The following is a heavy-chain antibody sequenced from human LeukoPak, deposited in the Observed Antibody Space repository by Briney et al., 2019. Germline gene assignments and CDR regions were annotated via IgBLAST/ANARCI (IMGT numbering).Heavy chain of an antibody. CDR3: AKEVNYGDYFDY. J-gene: IGHJ4*02. CDR1: GFTFSSYA. V-gene: IGHV3-23*01. Sequence: GGSLRLSCAASGFTFSSYAMSWVRQAPGKGLEWVSGISGSGGSADYADSVKGRFTVSRDNSKNTLYLQTNSLRAEDTAVYYCAKEVNYGDYFDYWGQGTLATVSS. D-gene: IGHD4-17*01. CDR2: ISGSGGSA.